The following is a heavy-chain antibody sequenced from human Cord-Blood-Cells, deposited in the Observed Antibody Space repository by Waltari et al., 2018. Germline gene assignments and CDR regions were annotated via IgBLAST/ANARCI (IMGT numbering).Heavy chain of an antibody. V-gene: IGHV4-39*01. CDR2: IYYSGST. J-gene: IGHJ4*02. CDR1: GGSISSSSYY. Sequence: QLQLQESGPGLVKPSETLSLTCPVPGGSISSSSYYWGWIRQPPGKGLEWIGSIYYSGSTYYNPSLKSRVTISVDTSKNQFSLKLSSVTAADTAVYYCARQTGWELFDYWGQGTLVTVSS. CDR3: ARQTGWELFDY. D-gene: IGHD1-26*01.